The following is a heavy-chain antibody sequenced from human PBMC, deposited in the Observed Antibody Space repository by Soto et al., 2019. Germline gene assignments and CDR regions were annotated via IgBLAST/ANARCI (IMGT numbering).Heavy chain of an antibody. CDR1: GGSFSGYY. J-gene: IGHJ4*02. CDR2: TYYNGNA. D-gene: IGHD3-10*01. V-gene: IGHV4-34*01. CDR3: ARHFVAVVIKGWGY. Sequence: SETLSLTCAVYGGSFSGYYWTWIRQPPGKGLEWIGTTYYNGNAYYNPSLKSRVSMSVDTSKNQFSLKLVSVTAADTAVYYRARHFVAVVIKGWGYWGQGTLVTVSS.